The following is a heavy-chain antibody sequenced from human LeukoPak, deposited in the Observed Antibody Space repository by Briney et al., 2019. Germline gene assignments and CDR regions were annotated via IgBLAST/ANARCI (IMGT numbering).Heavy chain of an antibody. CDR2: IYSGGST. V-gene: IGHV3-53*01. D-gene: IGHD2-21*02. J-gene: IGHJ4*02. CDR3: ARDSTCGGDCYYFDY. Sequence: GGSLRLSCAASGLTVSSNYMSWVRQAPGQGLEWVSVIYSGGSTYYADSVKGRFTISRDNSKNTLYLQMNSLRAEDTAVYYCARDSTCGGDCYYFDYWGQGTLVTVSS. CDR1: GLTVSSNY.